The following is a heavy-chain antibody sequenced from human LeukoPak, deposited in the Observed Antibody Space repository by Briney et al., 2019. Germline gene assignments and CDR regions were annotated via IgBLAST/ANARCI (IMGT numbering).Heavy chain of an antibody. Sequence: SETLSLTCTVSGGSVSSYYWSWIRQPPGKGLEWIGYIYYSGNTNYNTSLKSRVTISVDTSKNQFSLKLSSVTAADTAVYYCERGRRGTSSPRIDYWGQGTLVTVSS. CDR2: IYYSGNT. CDR3: ERGRRGTSSPRIDY. V-gene: IGHV4-59*02. J-gene: IGHJ4*02. D-gene: IGHD5-24*01. CDR1: GGSVSSYY.